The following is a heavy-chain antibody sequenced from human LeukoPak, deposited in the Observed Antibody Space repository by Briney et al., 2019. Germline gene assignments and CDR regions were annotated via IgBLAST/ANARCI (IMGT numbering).Heavy chain of an antibody. CDR2: IYYSGST. CDR3: ARNIAALRGHYYYMDV. D-gene: IGHD6-6*01. CDR1: GGSISSHY. J-gene: IGHJ6*03. V-gene: IGHV4-59*11. Sequence: SETLSLTCTVSGGSISSHYWSWIRQPPGKGLEWIGYIYYSGSTNYNPSLKSRVTISVDTSKNQFSLKLSSVTAADTAVYYCARNIAALRGHYYYMDVWGKGTTVTVSS.